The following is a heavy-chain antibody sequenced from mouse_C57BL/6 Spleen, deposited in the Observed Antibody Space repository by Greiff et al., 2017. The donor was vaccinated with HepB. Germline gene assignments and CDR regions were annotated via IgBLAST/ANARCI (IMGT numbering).Heavy chain of an antibody. CDR1: GYTFTYSS. D-gene: IGHD2-13*01. V-gene: IGHV1-26*01. CDR3: ARFGGDYDWYFDV. CDR2: INPNNGGT. Sequence: EFPLPQSGPALVKPGASVPLSFKASGYTFTYSSMHLVLPNHGQSLEWIDDINPNNGGTSYNQKFKGKATLTVDKSSSTAYMELRSLTSEDSAVYYCARFGGDYDWYFDVWGTGTTVTVSS. J-gene: IGHJ1*03.